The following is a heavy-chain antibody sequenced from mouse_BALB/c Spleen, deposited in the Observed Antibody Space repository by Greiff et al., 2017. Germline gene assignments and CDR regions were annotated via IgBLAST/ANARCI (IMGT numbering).Heavy chain of an antibody. CDR3: ARWGNYVGFDY. CDR2: ISSGSSTI. V-gene: IGHV5-17*02. Sequence: DVQLVESGGGLVQPGGSRKLSCAASGFTFSSFGMHWVRQAPEKGLEWVAYISSGSSTIYYADTVKGRFTISRDNPKNTLFLQMTSLRSEDTAMYYCARWGNYVGFDYWGQGTTLTVSS. CDR1: GFTFSSFG. D-gene: IGHD2-1*01. J-gene: IGHJ2*01.